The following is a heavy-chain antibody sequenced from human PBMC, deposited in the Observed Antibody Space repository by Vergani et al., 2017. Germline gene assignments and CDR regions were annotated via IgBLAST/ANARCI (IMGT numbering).Heavy chain of an antibody. V-gene: IGHV1-69*01. J-gene: IGHJ6*02. CDR1: GGTFSSYA. CDR3: ARTSEYSSGWYGLEDYYGMDV. Sequence: QVQLVQSGAEVKKPGSSVKVSCKAYGGTFSSYAISWVRQAPGQGLEWMGGIIPIFGTANYAQKFQGRVTITADESTSTAYMELSSLRSEDTAVYYCARTSEYSSGWYGLEDYYGMDVWGQGTTVTVSS. CDR2: IIPIFGTA. D-gene: IGHD6-19*01.